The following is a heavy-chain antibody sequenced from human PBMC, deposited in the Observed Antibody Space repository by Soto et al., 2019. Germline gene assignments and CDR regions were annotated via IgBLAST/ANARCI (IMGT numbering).Heavy chain of an antibody. CDR3: ARDVAGWRQPEGRYIQH. J-gene: IGHJ1*01. D-gene: IGHD3-10*01. CDR1: GGTFSSYA. CDR2: IIPIFGTA. V-gene: IGHV1-69*12. Sequence: QVQLVQSGAEVKKPGSSVKVSCKASGGTFSSYAISWVRQAPGQGLEWMGGIIPIFGTANYAQKFQGRVTMTEDESTSTAYRALSSRGSEDTAVYYCARDVAGWRQPEGRYIQHWGQGTVVTVSS.